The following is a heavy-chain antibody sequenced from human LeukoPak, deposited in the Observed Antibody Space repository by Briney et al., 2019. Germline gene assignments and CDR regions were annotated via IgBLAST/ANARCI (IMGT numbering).Heavy chain of an antibody. Sequence: SETLSLTCAVYGGSFSGYYWSWIRQPPGKGLEWIGEINHSGSTNYNPSLKSRVTISVDTSKNQFSLKLSSVTAADTAVYYCARLMVRGVGMLDYWGQGTLVTVSS. CDR3: ARLMVRGVGMLDY. CDR2: INHSGST. V-gene: IGHV4-34*01. J-gene: IGHJ4*02. D-gene: IGHD3-10*01. CDR1: GGSFSGYY.